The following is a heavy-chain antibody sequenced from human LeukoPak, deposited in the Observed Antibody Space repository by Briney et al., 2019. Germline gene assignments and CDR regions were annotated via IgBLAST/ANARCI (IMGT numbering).Heavy chain of an antibody. CDR2: ITPSSGGT. J-gene: IGHJ3*02. D-gene: IGHD6-19*01. V-gene: IGHV1-2*06. Sequence: ASVKVSCKASGYTFTGYYMHWVRQAPGKGLEWMGRITPSSGGTNYAQKFQGRVTMTRDTSISTAYVELSRLRSDDTAVYYCARDSSGGRYGSYDAFDIWGQGTMVTVSS. CDR1: GYTFTGYY. CDR3: ARDSSGGRYGSYDAFDI.